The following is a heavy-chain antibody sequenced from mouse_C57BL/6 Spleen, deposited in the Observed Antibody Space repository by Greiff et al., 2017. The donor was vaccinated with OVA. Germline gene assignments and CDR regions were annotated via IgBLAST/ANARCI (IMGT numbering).Heavy chain of an antibody. J-gene: IGHJ1*03. CDR1: GYTFTSYW. D-gene: IGHD1-1*01. V-gene: IGHV1-59*01. Sequence: QVQLQQPGAELVRPGTSVKLSCKASGYTFTSYWMHWVKQRPGQGLEWIGVIDPSDSYTNYNQKFKGKATLTVDTSSSTAYMQLSSLTSEDSAVYYCARPYYYGSNHWYFDVWGTGTTVTVSS. CDR2: IDPSDSYT. CDR3: ARPYYYGSNHWYFDV.